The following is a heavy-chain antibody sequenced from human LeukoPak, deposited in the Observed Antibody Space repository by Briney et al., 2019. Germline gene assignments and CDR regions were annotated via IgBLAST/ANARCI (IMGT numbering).Heavy chain of an antibody. CDR2: IWYDGSNK. D-gene: IGHD3-10*01. V-gene: IGHV3-33*06. CDR1: GFTFSSYG. Sequence: GGSLRLFCAASGFTFSSYGMHWVRQAQGKVLEWVAVIWYDGSNKYYADSVKVRFTISIDNSKNTLYLQMNSLRAEDTAVYYCAKDYYGSGSPPYYYMDVWGKGTTVTVSS. CDR3: AKDYYGSGSPPYYYMDV. J-gene: IGHJ6*03.